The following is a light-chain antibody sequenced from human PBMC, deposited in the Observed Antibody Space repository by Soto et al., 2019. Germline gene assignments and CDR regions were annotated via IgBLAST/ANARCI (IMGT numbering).Light chain of an antibody. V-gene: IGKV1-27*01. Sequence: DIQMTQSPSSLSASVGDRVTITCRASQGISNYLAWYQQKPGKVPKLLLYAASTLQAGVPPRFSGSGSGTDFTLTISSLQPEDVAAYYCQKYNSAPYTFGQGTKVEIK. CDR1: QGISNY. CDR2: AAS. CDR3: QKYNSAPYT. J-gene: IGKJ2*01.